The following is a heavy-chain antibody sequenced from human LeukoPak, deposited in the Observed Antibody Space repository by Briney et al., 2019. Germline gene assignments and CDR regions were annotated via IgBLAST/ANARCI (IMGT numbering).Heavy chain of an antibody. V-gene: IGHV1-2*02. Sequence: ASVKVSCKASGYSFTGSYIHWVRQAPGQGLESMGWINPNSGGTIYAQKFQGRVTVTRDTSISTAYMELSSLTSDDTAVYYCARGGDLVARPFDYWGQGTLVTVSS. CDR1: GYSFTGSY. CDR2: INPNSGGT. CDR3: ARGGDLVARPFDY. D-gene: IGHD6-6*01. J-gene: IGHJ4*02.